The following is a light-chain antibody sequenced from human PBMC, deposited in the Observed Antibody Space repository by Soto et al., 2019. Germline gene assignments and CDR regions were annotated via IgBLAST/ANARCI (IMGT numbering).Light chain of an antibody. J-gene: IGKJ2*01. Sequence: DIQMTQSPTSLAASVGYRVTITCQASQDLTNFLNWYQQKPGEAPKLLIYDTTTLEEGVPSRFSGGGSGTDFTFTINGLQPEDAAIYSCQQYVNLPYTFGQGTKLEIK. CDR2: DTT. CDR1: QDLTNF. V-gene: IGKV1-33*01. CDR3: QQYVNLPYT.